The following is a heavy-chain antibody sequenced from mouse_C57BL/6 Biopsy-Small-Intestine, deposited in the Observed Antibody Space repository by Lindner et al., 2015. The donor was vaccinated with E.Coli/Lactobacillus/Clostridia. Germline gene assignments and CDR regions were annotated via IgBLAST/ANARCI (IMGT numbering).Heavy chain of an antibody. CDR2: INPSSGYT. CDR3: ARESYGSLYYFDY. D-gene: IGHD1-1*01. Sequence: VQLQESGAELAKPGASVKLSCKASGYTFTSYWMHWLKQRPGQGLEWIGYINPSSGYTKYNQKFKDEATLTADKSSSTAYMQLSSLTYEDSAVYYCARESYGSLYYFDYWGQGTTLTVSS. V-gene: IGHV1-7*01. CDR1: GYTFTSYW. J-gene: IGHJ2*01.